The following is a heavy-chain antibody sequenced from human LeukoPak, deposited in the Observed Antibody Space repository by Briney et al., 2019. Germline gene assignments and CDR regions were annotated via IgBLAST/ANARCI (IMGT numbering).Heavy chain of an antibody. V-gene: IGHV3-23*01. CDR3: AKSLLTTATGTGRAFDI. D-gene: IGHD1-1*01. Sequence: PGGSLRLSCAASGFTFSSYAMSWVRQAPGKGLEWVSAISGSGFSTYYADSVKGRFTISRDNSKNTLYLQMNSLRAEDSAEYYCAKSLLTTATGTGRAFDIWGQGTMVTVSA. J-gene: IGHJ3*02. CDR1: GFTFSSYA. CDR2: ISGSGFST.